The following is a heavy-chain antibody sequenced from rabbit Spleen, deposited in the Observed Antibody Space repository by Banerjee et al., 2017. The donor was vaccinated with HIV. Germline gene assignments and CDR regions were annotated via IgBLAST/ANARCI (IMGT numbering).Heavy chain of an antibody. J-gene: IGHJ4*01. Sequence: QSLEESGGDMVKPGASLTLTCTASGFSFSSGYDMCWVRQAPGKGLEWIACIYTDSSASTYYASWAKGRFTVSKTSSTTVTLQMTSLTDADTATYFCARDIHGYPVYLDLWGPGTLVTVS. CDR2: IYTDSSAST. CDR3: ARDIHGYPVYLDL. D-gene: IGHD7-1*01. CDR1: GFSFSSGYD. V-gene: IGHV1S40*01.